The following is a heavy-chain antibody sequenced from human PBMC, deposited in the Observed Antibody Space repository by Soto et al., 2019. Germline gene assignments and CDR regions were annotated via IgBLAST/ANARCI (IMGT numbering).Heavy chain of an antibody. V-gene: IGHV3-15*02. CDR1: ELTSINAR. J-gene: IGHJ4*02. Sequence: EVQLVESGEAWEKRGGSLKLPGVAPELTSINARLSGAPQAPGKGLEWVGRIKSKTEGGTIDYAAPVKGRFTISRDDSKNTLYLQMNSLKIEDTAVYYCTAIVATIRIFEYWGQGTLVTVSS. CDR3: TAIVATIRIFEY. D-gene: IGHD5-12*01. CDR2: IKSKTEGGTI.